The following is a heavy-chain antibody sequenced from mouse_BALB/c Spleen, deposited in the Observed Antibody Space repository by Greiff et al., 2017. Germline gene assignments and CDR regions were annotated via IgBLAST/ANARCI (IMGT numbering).Heavy chain of an antibody. Sequence: QVQLQQSGPGLVQPSQSLSITCPVSGFSLTSYGVPWVRQSPGKGLEWLGVIWSGGSTDYNAAFISRLSISKDNSKSQVFFKMNSLQANDTAIYYCARGYGSSPWFAYWGQGTLVTVSA. CDR1: GFSLTSYG. CDR2: IWSGGST. V-gene: IGHV2-2*02. J-gene: IGHJ3*01. CDR3: ARGYGSSPWFAY. D-gene: IGHD1-1*01.